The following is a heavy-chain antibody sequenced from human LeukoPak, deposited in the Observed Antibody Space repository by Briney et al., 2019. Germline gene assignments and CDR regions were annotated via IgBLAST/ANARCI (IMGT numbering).Heavy chain of an antibody. D-gene: IGHD3-16*01. CDR1: GYTFSDFY. CDR3: ARGGTGRNGANDAFDI. Sequence: GGPVKVSCKTSGYTFSDFYIHWVRQAPGQGLEWMGWINPKTGGITYSQNFQGRVTITRDTSASTAYMELSSLRSEDTAVYYCARGGTGRNGANDAFDIWGQGTMVTVSS. J-gene: IGHJ3*02. V-gene: IGHV1-2*02. CDR2: INPKTGGI.